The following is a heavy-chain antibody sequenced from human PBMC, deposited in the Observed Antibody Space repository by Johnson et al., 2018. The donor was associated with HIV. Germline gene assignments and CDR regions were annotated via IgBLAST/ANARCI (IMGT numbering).Heavy chain of an antibody. Sequence: EVQMVESGGGLVQPGGSLRLSCAASGFTFSSYWMSWVRQAPGKGLAWVAKIKQDGSEKYYVESVKGRLTISRDNAKNSLYLQMNSLRAEDTAVYYCARDGEYSSGWYGSDAFDIWGQGTMVTVSS. CDR1: GFTFSSYW. J-gene: IGHJ3*02. CDR2: IKQDGSEK. D-gene: IGHD6-19*01. CDR3: ARDGEYSSGWYGSDAFDI. V-gene: IGHV3-7*05.